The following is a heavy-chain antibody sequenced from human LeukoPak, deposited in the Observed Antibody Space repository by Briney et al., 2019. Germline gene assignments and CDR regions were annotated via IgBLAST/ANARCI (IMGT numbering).Heavy chain of an antibody. CDR3: ARDRGSTGYYYLDS. CDR1: GGYITSDD. J-gene: IGHJ4*02. CDR2: VSSSGSA. Sequence: SETLSLSCSVSGGYITSDDWSWVRQPAGGGLEWIGRVSSSGSANYNPSLKSRVTISADRSKNQISLKMTSVTAADTAVYYCARDRGSTGYYYLDSWGQGILVTVSS. D-gene: IGHD1-26*01. V-gene: IGHV4-4*07.